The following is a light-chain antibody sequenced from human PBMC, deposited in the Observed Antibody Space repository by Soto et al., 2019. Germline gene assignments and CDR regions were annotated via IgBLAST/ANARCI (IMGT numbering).Light chain of an antibody. CDR1: HSLSIY. J-gene: IGKJ1*01. CDR3: QQAYSAPLT. V-gene: IGKV1-39*01. CDR2: GVS. Sequence: DIQMTQSPSSLSASVGDRVTITCRASHSLSIYLNWYQQRPGKAPKLLIYGVSTLQAWVPSRFSDSGSGTDFTLTINYLQPEVLASGSCQQAYSAPLTFGNGTKEAI.